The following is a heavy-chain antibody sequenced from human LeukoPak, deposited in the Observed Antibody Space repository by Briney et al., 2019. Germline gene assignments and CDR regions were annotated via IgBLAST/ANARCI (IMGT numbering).Heavy chain of an antibody. CDR3: TSLLRTYSSGTDY. V-gene: IGHV3-30*03. D-gene: IGHD6-19*01. Sequence: GSLRLSCAASGFTFSSYCMHWVRQAPGKGLEWVAVISYDGSNKYYADSVKGRFTISRDNSKNTLYLQMNSLKTEDTAVYYCTSLLRTYSSGTDYWGQGTLVTVSS. CDR1: GFTFSSYC. J-gene: IGHJ4*02. CDR2: ISYDGSNK.